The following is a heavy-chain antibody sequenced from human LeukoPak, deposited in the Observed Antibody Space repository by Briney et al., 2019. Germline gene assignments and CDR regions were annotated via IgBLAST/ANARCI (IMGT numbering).Heavy chain of an antibody. CDR2: ISSSSSYI. J-gene: IGHJ4*02. CDR3: ARDYSGYDLGGVYYFDY. CDR1: GFTFSSYS. Sequence: PGGSLRLSCAASGFTFSSYSMNWVRQAPGKGLEWVSSISSSSSYIYYADSVKGRFTISRDNAKNSLYLQMNSLRAEDTAVYYCARDYSGYDLGGVYYFDYWGQGTLVTVSS. D-gene: IGHD5-12*01. V-gene: IGHV3-21*01.